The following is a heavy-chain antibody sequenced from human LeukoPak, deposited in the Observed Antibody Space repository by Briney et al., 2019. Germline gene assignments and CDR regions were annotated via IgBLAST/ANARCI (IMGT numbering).Heavy chain of an antibody. CDR1: GFTSSTYT. V-gene: IGHV3-21*01. CDR3: AREERDGYNYYWYFDL. CDR2: ISSSGLYI. J-gene: IGHJ2*01. Sequence: GGSLRLSCEVSGFTSSTYTMNWVRQAPGKGLEWVSSISSSGLYIYYADSVKGRFTISRDNAKNSLYLQMSSLRAEDTAVYYCAREERDGYNYYWYFDLWGRGTLVTVSS. D-gene: IGHD5-24*01.